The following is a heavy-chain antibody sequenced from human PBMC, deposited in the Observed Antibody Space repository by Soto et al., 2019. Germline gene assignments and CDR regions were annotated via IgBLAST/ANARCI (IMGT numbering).Heavy chain of an antibody. CDR2: INPSGGST. D-gene: IGHD3-22*01. CDR1: GYTFTSYY. J-gene: IGHJ4*02. Sequence: ASVKVSCKASGYTFTSYYMHWVRQAPGQGLEWMGIINPSGGSTRYAQKFQGRVTMTRDTSTSTVYMELSSLRSEDTAMYYCARDHYYDSTRFPRYYFDYWGQGTLVTVSS. CDR3: ARDHYYDSTRFPRYYFDY. V-gene: IGHV1-46*01.